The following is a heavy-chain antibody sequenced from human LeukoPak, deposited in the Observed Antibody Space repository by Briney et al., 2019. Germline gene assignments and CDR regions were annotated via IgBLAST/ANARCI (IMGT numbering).Heavy chain of an antibody. CDR2: ISAYNGNT. CDR1: GYTFTSYG. V-gene: IGHV1-18*01. D-gene: IGHD2-15*01. J-gene: IGHJ3*02. CDR3: VRSGYCYGGTCHSGAFDI. Sequence: GASVKVSCKASGYTFTSYGISWVRQAPGQGLEWMGWISAYNGNTNFARKLQGRITMTTDTSTSTAYMELRSLRSDDTAVYYCVRSGYCYGGTCHSGAFDIWGQGTVVTVSS.